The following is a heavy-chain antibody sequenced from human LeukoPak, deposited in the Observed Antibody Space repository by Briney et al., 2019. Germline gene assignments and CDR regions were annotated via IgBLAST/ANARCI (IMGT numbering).Heavy chain of an antibody. CDR3: ARTSGYPPGEVYFDY. V-gene: IGHV4-34*01. Sequence: PSETLSLTCAVYGGSFSGYYWSWIRQPPGKGLEWIGEINHSGSTNYNPSLKSRVTISVDTSKNQFSLKLSSATAADTAVYYCARTSGYPPGEVYFDYWGQGTLVTVSS. CDR1: GGSFSGYY. CDR2: INHSGST. J-gene: IGHJ4*02. D-gene: IGHD5-12*01.